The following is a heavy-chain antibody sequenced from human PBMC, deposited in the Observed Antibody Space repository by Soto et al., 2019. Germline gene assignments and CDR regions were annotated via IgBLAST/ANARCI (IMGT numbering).Heavy chain of an antibody. J-gene: IGHJ6*02. CDR2: ITPIFGTA. V-gene: IGHV1-69*13. CDR3: ARDITNSLYYYDSSGPKTLYGMDV. Sequence: SVKVSCKASGGTFSSYAISWVRQAPGQGLEWMGGITPIFGTANYAQKFQGRVTITADESTSTAYMELSSLRSEDTAVYYCARDITNSLYYYDSSGPKTLYGMDVWGQGTTVTVSS. D-gene: IGHD3-22*01. CDR1: GGTFSSYA.